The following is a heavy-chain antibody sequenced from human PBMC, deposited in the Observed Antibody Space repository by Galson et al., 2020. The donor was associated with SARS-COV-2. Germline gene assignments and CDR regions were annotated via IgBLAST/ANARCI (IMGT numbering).Heavy chain of an antibody. CDR3: ARGLTTVYTAMVTFYYYYYMDV. V-gene: IGHV4-34*01. CDR1: GGSFSGYY. Sequence: SETLSLTCAVYGGSFSGYYWSWIRQPPGKGLEWIGEINHSGSTNYNPSLKSRVTTSVDTSKNQFSLKLSSVTAADTAVYYCARGLTTVYTAMVTFYYYYYMDVWGKGTTVTVSS. D-gene: IGHD5-18*01. J-gene: IGHJ6*03. CDR2: INHSGST.